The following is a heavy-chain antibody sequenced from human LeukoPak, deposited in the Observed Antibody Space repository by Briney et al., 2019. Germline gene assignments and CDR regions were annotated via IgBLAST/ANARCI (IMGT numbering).Heavy chain of an antibody. CDR3: ARELLWFDP. CDR1: GYTFNSYG. Sequence: ASVKVSCKASGYTFNSYGISWVRQAPGQGLEWMGWISAYNGHTNYAQKFQGRVTMTRDTSISTAYMELSRLRSDVTAVYYCARELLWFDPWGQGTLVTVSS. V-gene: IGHV1-18*01. J-gene: IGHJ5*02. D-gene: IGHD1-26*01. CDR2: ISAYNGHT.